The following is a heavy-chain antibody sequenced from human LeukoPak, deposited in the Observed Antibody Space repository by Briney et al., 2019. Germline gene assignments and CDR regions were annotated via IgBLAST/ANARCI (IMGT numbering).Heavy chain of an antibody. J-gene: IGHJ4*02. CDR1: GFTFSDYS. CDR2: VNTVSSYI. V-gene: IGHV3-21*01. Sequence: GGSLRLSCAASGFTFSDYSMNSVRQPPGKGLEWVASVNTVSSYIYYADSMRGRFTISRDNAKNSLFLQMNSLRAEDTAVYYCARLRRNSDRSDFFYYYDHWGQGTLVTVSS. CDR3: ARLRRNSDRSDFFYYYDH. D-gene: IGHD3-22*01.